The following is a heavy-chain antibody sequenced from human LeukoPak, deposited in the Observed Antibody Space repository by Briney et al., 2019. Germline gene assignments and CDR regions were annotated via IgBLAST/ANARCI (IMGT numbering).Heavy chain of an antibody. CDR3: AGSPTVTTKRYFDY. D-gene: IGHD4-17*01. J-gene: IGHJ4*02. V-gene: IGHV1-2*02. CDR1: GYTFTGYY. CDR2: INPNSGGT. Sequence: ASVKVSCKASGYTFTGYYMHWVRQAPGQGLEWMGWINPNSGGTNYAQKFQGRVTMTRDTSTSTVYMELSSLRSEDTAVYYCAGSPTVTTKRYFDYWGQGTLVTVSS.